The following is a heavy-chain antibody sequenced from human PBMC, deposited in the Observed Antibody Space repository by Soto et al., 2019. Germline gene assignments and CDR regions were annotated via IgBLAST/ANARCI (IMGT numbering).Heavy chain of an antibody. CDR3: ERSYMVPVDYFDF. D-gene: IGHD3-10*01. V-gene: IGHV4-59*11. J-gene: IGHJ4*02. Sequence: SETLSLTCSVSGDSLKNHYWAWIRHSPGKGLEWIGNIYDSGSTNYSPALKSRVSMSVDTSKNLFSLKMNSVTAADTAVYYCERSYMVPVDYFDFWGQGTVATVSS. CDR2: IYDSGST. CDR1: GDSLKNHY.